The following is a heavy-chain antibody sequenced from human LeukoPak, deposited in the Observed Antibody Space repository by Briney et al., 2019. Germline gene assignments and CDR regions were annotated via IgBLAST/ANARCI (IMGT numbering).Heavy chain of an antibody. J-gene: IGHJ4*02. V-gene: IGHV4-38-2*02. CDR1: GYSISSGYY. Sequence: SETLSLTCTVSGYSISSGYYWGWIRQPPGKGLEWIGSIYHSGSTNYNPSLKSRVTISVDTSKNQFSLKLSSVTAADTAVYYCARGTDIVVVVAATPFDYWGQGTLVTVSS. CDR3: ARGTDIVVVVAATPFDY. CDR2: IYHSGST. D-gene: IGHD2-15*01.